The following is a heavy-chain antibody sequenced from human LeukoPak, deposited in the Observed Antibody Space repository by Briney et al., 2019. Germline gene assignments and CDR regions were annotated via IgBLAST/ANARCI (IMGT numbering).Heavy chain of an antibody. Sequence: GGSLRLFCAASGFTFSSYSMNWVRQAPGKGLECVSSISSSGSFIYYADSVKGRFTISRDNAKNSVYLQMNSLRAEDTAVYYCASSIVGVYYYYGMDVWGQGTTVTVSS. D-gene: IGHD1-26*01. J-gene: IGHJ6*02. CDR3: ASSIVGVYYYYGMDV. CDR1: GFTFSSYS. CDR2: ISSSGSFI. V-gene: IGHV3-21*01.